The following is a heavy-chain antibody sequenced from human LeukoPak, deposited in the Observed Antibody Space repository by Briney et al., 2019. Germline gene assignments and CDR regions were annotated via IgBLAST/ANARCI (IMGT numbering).Heavy chain of an antibody. Sequence: GGSLRLSCAASGFTVSSNYMSWVRQGPGKGLECVSVISNDGDTHYADSVKGRFTITRDTSKNTLSLQMNSLRAEDTAVYYCAKLSKTAAYFDYWGQGTLVTVSS. V-gene: IGHV3-53*01. CDR3: AKLSKTAAYFDY. CDR1: GFTVSSNY. J-gene: IGHJ4*02. CDR2: ISNDGDT. D-gene: IGHD2-21*02.